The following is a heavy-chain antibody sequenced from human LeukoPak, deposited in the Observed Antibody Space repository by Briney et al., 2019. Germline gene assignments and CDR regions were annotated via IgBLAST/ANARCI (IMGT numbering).Heavy chain of an antibody. CDR2: MNPNSGNT. CDR3: ARGPNGDTSFDY. CDR1: GYTFTSYG. Sequence: GASVKVSCKASGYTFTSYGISWLRQAPGQGLEWMGWMNPNSGNTGYAQKFQGRVTMTRNTSISTAYMELSSLRSEDTAVYYCARGPNGDTSFDYWGQGTVVTVSS. J-gene: IGHJ4*02. V-gene: IGHV1-8*02. D-gene: IGHD1-26*01.